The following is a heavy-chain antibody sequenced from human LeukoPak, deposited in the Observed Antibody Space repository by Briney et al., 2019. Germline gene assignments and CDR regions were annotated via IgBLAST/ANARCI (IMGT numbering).Heavy chain of an antibody. Sequence: GGSLRLSCAASGFTVSSNYMSWVRQAPGKGLEWVSVIYSGGSTYYADSVKGRFTISRDNSKNTLYLQMNSLRAEDTAVYYCARDRKIVVAYYYYYYMDVWGKGTTVTISS. J-gene: IGHJ6*03. CDR2: IYSGGST. CDR1: GFTVSSNY. V-gene: IGHV3-53*01. D-gene: IGHD3-22*01. CDR3: ARDRKIVVAYYYYYYMDV.